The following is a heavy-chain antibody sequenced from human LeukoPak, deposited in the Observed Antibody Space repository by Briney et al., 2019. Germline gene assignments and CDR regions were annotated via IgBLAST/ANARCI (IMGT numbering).Heavy chain of an antibody. V-gene: IGHV3-23*01. J-gene: IGHJ2*01. Sequence: RGSLRLSCAASGFTFGSYDMRWVRPAPGKGLEWVSPSGGDGGSTYADSVKGRFTISRDNTKNTLYLQMNSLRAEDTATYYSAKALNYWYFDLWGRGNLVTVSS. CDR3: AKALNYWYFDL. CDR1: GFTFGSYD. CDR2: SGGDGGST.